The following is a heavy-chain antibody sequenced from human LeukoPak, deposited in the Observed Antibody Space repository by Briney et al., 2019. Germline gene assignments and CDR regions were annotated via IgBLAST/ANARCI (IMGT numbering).Heavy chain of an antibody. D-gene: IGHD3-22*01. CDR3: ARETHYYYDTSGHYDG. CDR2: IYYSGST. Sequence: SETLSLTCTVSGGSISSSSYYWGWVRQPPGKGLEWIGSIYYSGSTYYNPSLKSRVTISVDTSKNQFSLKLSSVTAADTAVYYCARETHYYYDTSGHYDGWGQGTLVTVSS. V-gene: IGHV4-39*07. CDR1: GGSISSSSYY. J-gene: IGHJ4*02.